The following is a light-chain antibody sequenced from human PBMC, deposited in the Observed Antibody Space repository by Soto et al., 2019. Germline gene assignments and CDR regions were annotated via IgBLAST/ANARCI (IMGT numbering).Light chain of an antibody. V-gene: IGLV1-40*01. Sequence: QSALTQPPSVSGAPGQTVTISCTGTSSNIGGGYDVHWYQQLPGTAPKLLIYGNSNRPSGVPDRFSGSKSGTSASLPISGLQEADEADYYCQTSDRGMSGVVFGGGTKLTVL. CDR2: GNS. J-gene: IGLJ2*01. CDR1: SSNIGGGYD. CDR3: QTSDRGMSGVV.